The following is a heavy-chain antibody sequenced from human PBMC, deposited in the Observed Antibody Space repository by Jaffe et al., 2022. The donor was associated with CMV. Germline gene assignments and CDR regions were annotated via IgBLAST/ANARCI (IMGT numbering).Heavy chain of an antibody. D-gene: IGHD1-26*01. J-gene: IGHJ6*03. V-gene: IGHV5-10-1*03. Sequence: EVQLVQSGAEVKKPGESLRISCKGSGYSFTSYWISWVRQMPGKGLEWMGRIDPSDSYTNYSPSFQGHVTISADKSISTAYLQWSSLKASDTAMYYCARLTPPEWELQSDYYYYMDVWGKGTTVTVSS. CDR2: IDPSDSYT. CDR1: GYSFTSYW. CDR3: ARLTPPEWELQSDYYYYMDV.